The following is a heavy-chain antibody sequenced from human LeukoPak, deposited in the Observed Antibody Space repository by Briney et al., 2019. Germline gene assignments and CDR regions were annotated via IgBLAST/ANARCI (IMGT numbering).Heavy chain of an antibody. Sequence: PSETLSLTCSVSGASIRSFYWSWIRQFPGKGLEWIEYIYYRGTTNTNPSLKGRVTISDDTSRNQVSLSLSSVTAADTAVYFCARRAVVVLSPEWYFDLWGRGTLVTVSS. D-gene: IGHD2-15*01. V-gene: IGHV4-59*08. J-gene: IGHJ2*01. CDR3: ARRAVVVLSPEWYFDL. CDR2: IYYRGTT. CDR1: GASIRSFY.